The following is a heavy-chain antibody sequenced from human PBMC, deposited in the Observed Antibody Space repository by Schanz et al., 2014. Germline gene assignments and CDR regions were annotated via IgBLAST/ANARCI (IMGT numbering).Heavy chain of an antibody. CDR3: ARGNYYDSGRNWFDP. J-gene: IGHJ5*02. D-gene: IGHD3-10*01. Sequence: QVQLRESGPGLMKPSETLSLTCSVSGGSISTHYWSWIRQPPGKGLEWIGYIYYGGSPDYNPSLKSRVAVSIDTSKTQFALKLSSLTAADTAVYYCARGNYYDSGRNWFDPWGQGTLVTVSS. CDR2: IYYGGSP. CDR1: GGSISTHY. V-gene: IGHV4-59*11.